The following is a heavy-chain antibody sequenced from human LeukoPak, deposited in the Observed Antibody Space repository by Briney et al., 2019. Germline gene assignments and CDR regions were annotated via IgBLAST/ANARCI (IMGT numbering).Heavy chain of an antibody. Sequence: GASVKVSCKASGYTFTSYDINWVRQATGQGLEWMGWMNPNSGNTGYAQKFQGRVTITADESTSTAYMELSSLRSEDTAVYYCARETTYYYDSSGYYYFDYWGQGTLVTVSS. D-gene: IGHD3-22*01. CDR2: MNPNSGNT. CDR1: GYTFTSYD. J-gene: IGHJ4*02. V-gene: IGHV1-8*03. CDR3: ARETTYYYDSSGYYYFDY.